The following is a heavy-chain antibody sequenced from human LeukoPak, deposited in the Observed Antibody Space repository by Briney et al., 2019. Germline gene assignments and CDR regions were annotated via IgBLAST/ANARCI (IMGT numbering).Heavy chain of an antibody. CDR2: FDGNGPNT. J-gene: IGHJ4*02. V-gene: IGHV3-23*01. CDR3: AKPRTTGLGWAQFDY. CDR1: GFTFSSYA. D-gene: IGHD2-8*02. Sequence: GGSLRLSCAASGFTFSSYAMHWVRQAPGKGLEWVSGFDGNGPNTYYADSVKGRWTISRDNSRNTLYLEMNSLRPEDTAIYYCAKPRTTGLGWAQFDYWGQGSLVTVSS.